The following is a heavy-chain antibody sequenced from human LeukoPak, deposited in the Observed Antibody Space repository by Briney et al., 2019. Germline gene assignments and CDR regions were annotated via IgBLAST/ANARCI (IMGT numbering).Heavy chain of an antibody. Sequence: PSETLSLTCAVYGGSFSGYYWSWIRQPPGKGLEWLGEINHSGSTNYNPSLKSRVTISVDTSKNQFSLKLSSVTAADTAVYYCARVDCSSTSCPLGYFDYWGQGTLVTVSP. CDR2: INHSGST. V-gene: IGHV4-34*01. CDR3: ARVDCSSTSCPLGYFDY. CDR1: GGSFSGYY. D-gene: IGHD2-2*01. J-gene: IGHJ4*02.